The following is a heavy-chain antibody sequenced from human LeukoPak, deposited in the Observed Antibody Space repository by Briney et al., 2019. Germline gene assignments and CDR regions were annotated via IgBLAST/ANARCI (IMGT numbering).Heavy chain of an antibody. J-gene: IGHJ4*02. CDR3: ARETVGITIFGVGFDY. CDR1: GYTFTSYA. D-gene: IGHD3-3*01. V-gene: IGHV7-4-1*02. Sequence: GASVKVSCKASGYTFTSYAMNWVRQAPGQGLEWMGWINTNTGNPTYAQGFTGRFVFSLDTSVSTAYLQFSSLKAEDTAVYYCARETVGITIFGVGFDYWGQGTLVTVSS. CDR2: INTNTGNP.